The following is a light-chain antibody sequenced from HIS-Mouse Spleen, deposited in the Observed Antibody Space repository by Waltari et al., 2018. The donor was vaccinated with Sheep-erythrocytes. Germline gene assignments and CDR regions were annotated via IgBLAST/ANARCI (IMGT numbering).Light chain of an antibody. CDR3: QAWDSSTVV. CDR2: QDS. V-gene: IGLV3-1*01. CDR1: KLGDKY. Sequence: SYELTQPPSVSVSPGQTDSIPCPGDKLGDKYACWYHQKPGQSPVLVIYQDSKRPSGIPERFSGSNSGNTATLTISGTQAMDEADYYCQAWDSSTVVFGGGTKLTVL. J-gene: IGLJ2*01.